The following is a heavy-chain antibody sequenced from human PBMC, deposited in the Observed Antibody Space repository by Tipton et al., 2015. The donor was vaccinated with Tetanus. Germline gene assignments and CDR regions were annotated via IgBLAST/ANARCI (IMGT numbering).Heavy chain of an antibody. CDR3: ARRVHPLYVPFGS. J-gene: IGHJ4*02. V-gene: IGHV4-39*01. CDR2: INYYWTT. Sequence: TLSLTCTVSRGSISSDIYNWGWIRQPPGRGLQWIGNINYYWTTYYGPSLVSRVTMSVTPPKNQFSLQLTPATAADTAVYYCARRVHPLYVPFGSWGQGTLVTVSS. D-gene: IGHD2-8*01. CDR1: RGSISSDIYN.